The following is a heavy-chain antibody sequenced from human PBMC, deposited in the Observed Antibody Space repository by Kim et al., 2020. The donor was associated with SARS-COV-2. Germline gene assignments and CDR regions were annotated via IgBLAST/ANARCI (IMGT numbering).Heavy chain of an antibody. CDR2: IVVGSGNT. J-gene: IGHJ5*01. D-gene: IGHD6-13*01. V-gene: IGHV1-58*01. CDR1: GFTFSNSA. CDR3: AAIPGYSTKWYGYTWFDS. Sequence: SVKVSCKSSGFTFSNSAVQWVRQARGQRLQWIGWIVVGSGNTNYAQDFQERVAIIRDMSTNTVDMELSSLTSEDTAVYYCAAIPGYSTKWYGYTWFDSWGQGTLVTVSS.